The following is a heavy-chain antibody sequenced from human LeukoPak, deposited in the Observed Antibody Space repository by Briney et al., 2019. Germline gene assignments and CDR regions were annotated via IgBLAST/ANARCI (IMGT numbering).Heavy chain of an antibody. D-gene: IGHD5/OR15-5a*01. CDR1: GFTFRDYD. J-gene: IGHJ3*02. V-gene: IGHV3-13*01. CDR3: VRGGIRVSGIDAFDI. CDR2: IGIGDDT. Sequence: GGSLRLSCAAYGFTFRDYDMHWVRQAPGRGLEWVSAIGIGDDTHYPDSVKGRFTISRENAKNSLYLQMSSLRDGDTAMYYCVRGGIRVSGIDAFDIWGQGTMVTVSS.